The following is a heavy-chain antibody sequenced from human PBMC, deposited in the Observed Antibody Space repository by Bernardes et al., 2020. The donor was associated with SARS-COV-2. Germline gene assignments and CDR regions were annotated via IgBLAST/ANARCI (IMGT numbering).Heavy chain of an antibody. V-gene: IGHV4-4*02. CDR3: ARQIDSWHIVVVVSVPRGEPFYFES. CDR1: GVSTSSDYW. J-gene: IGHJ4*02. CDR2: MYHTGGA. D-gene: IGHD2-21*01. Sequence: SETLSLTCGVSGVSTSSDYWWGWVLQPPGKGLEWIGNMYHTGGANYNPSLKSRVTISVDTSKQQFSLKLSSVTAADTAVYFCARQIDSWHIVVVVSVPRGEPFYFESWGQGALVTVSS.